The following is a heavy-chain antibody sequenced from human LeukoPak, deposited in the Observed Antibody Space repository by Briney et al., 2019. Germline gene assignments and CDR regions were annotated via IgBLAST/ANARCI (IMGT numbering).Heavy chain of an antibody. D-gene: IGHD3-16*01. J-gene: IGHJ4*02. Sequence: PSETLSLTCAVYGGSFSGYYWSWIRQPPGKGLEWIGEINHSGSTNYNPSLKSRVTISVDTSKNQLSLKLSSVTAADTAVYYCARGVGLTQGGAFDFWGQGILVTVSS. CDR1: GGSFSGYY. V-gene: IGHV4-34*01. CDR3: ARGVGLTQGGAFDF. CDR2: INHSGST.